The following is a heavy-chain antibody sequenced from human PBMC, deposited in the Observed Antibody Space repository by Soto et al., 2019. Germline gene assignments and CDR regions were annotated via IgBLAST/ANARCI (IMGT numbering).Heavy chain of an antibody. V-gene: IGHV4-39*01. Sequence: SETLSLTCSVSGGSISSSSYYWGWIRQPPGKGLEWIGSIYYSGSTYYNPSLKSRVTISVDTSKNQFSLKLSSVTAADTAVYYCARQSITIFGVVSSSYNWFDPWGQGTLVTVSS. CDR1: GGSISSSSYY. J-gene: IGHJ5*02. CDR3: ARQSITIFGVVSSSYNWFDP. CDR2: IYYSGST. D-gene: IGHD3-3*01.